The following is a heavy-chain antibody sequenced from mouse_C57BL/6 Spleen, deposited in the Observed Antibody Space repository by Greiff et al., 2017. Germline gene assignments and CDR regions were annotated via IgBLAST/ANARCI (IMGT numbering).Heavy chain of an antibody. V-gene: IGHV1-80*01. CDR3: ARYYYGSSPSMDY. CDR2: IYPGDGDT. CDR1: GYAFSRYW. D-gene: IGHD1-1*01. J-gene: IGHJ4*01. Sequence: VQLQQSGAELVKPGASVKISCKASGYAFSRYWMNWVKQRPGKGLEWIGQIYPGDGDTNYNGKFKGKATLTADKSSSTAYMQLSSLTSEDSAVYFCARYYYGSSPSMDYWGQGTSVTVSS.